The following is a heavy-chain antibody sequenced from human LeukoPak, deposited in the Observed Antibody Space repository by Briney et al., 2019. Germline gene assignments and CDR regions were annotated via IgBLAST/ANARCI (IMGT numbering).Heavy chain of an antibody. V-gene: IGHV1-3*03. Sequence: ASVKVSCKASGYTFTNYVMHWVRQAPGQRLEWMGWINPANGNTKYSQEFQDRVTFTRDTSATTAYMELSSLRSEDMALYYCARGPFAATGTRWFDPWGQGTLVTVSS. CDR1: GYTFTNYV. CDR3: ARGPFAATGTRWFDP. D-gene: IGHD6-13*01. CDR2: INPANGNT. J-gene: IGHJ5*02.